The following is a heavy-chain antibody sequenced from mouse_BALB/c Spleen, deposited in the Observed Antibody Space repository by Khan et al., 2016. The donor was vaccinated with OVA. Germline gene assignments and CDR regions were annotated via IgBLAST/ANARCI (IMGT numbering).Heavy chain of an antibody. Sequence: EVQLQESGPDLVKPGASVNISCKASGYSFTLYYMHWVRQSHGKSLECIGRVNPNNGGTSYNQKFKGKAILTVDRTSTKAYMELRSLTSENSTVYYCVSGYGFFVYWGQGTLVTVSA. V-gene: IGHV1-26*01. J-gene: IGHJ3*01. D-gene: IGHD1-2*01. CDR3: VSGYGFFVY. CDR1: GYSFTLYY. CDR2: VNPNNGGT.